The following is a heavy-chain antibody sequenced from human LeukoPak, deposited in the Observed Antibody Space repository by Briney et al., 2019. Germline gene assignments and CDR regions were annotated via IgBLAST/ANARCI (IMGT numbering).Heavy chain of an antibody. D-gene: IGHD4-23*01. J-gene: IGHJ4*02. CDR2: IYYSGST. Sequence: SETLSLTCTVSGGSISSSSYYWGWIRQPPGKGLEWIGSIYYSGSTYYNPSLKSRVTISVDTSKNQFSLKLSSVTAADTAVYYCARRLYGGPFDYWGQGTLVTVSS. V-gene: IGHV4-39*07. CDR1: GGSISSSSYY. CDR3: ARRLYGGPFDY.